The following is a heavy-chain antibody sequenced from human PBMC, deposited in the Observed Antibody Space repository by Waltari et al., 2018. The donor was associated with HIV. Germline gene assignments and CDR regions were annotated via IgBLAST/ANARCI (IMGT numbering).Heavy chain of an antibody. V-gene: IGHV1-8*01. D-gene: IGHD3-22*01. CDR1: GYTFPNYD. CDR2: MTPNSGNT. CDR3: ARGYSYDRSGEAFDI. Sequence: QVQLVQSGAEVKKPGASVKVSCKASGYTFPNYDINWVRQATGQGLEWMGWMTPNSGNTGYAQKFQGRVTMTRNTSISTAYMELSSLRSEDTAVYYCARGYSYDRSGEAFDIWGQGTMVTVSS. J-gene: IGHJ3*02.